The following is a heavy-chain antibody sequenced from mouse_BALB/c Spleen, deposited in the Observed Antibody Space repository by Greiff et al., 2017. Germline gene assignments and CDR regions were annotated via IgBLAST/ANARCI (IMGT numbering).Heavy chain of an antibody. CDR3: TMNDYDYWYFDV. CDR2: IYPSDSYT. J-gene: IGHJ1*01. D-gene: IGHD2-4*01. V-gene: IGHV1-69*02. Sequence: QVQLQQPGAELVRPGASVKLSCKASGYTFTSYWINWVKQRPGQGLEWIGNIYPSDSYTNYNQKFKDKATLTVDKSSSTAYMQLSSPTSEDSAVYDCTMNDYDYWYFDVGGAGTTVTVSS. CDR1: GYTFTSYW.